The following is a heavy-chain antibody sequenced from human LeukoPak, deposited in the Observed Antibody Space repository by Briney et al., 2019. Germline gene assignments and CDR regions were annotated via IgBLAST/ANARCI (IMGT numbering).Heavy chain of an antibody. CDR3: ARDRYYDSSGYYFPDAFDI. J-gene: IGHJ3*02. D-gene: IGHD3-22*01. CDR1: GFTFSDYY. Sequence: GGSLRLSCAASGFTFSDYYMSWIRQAPGKGLEWVSSISSSSSYIYYADSVKGRFTISRDNAKNSLYLQMNSLRAEDTAVYYCARDRYYDSSGYYFPDAFDIWGQGTMVTVSS. CDR2: ISSSSSYI. V-gene: IGHV3-11*06.